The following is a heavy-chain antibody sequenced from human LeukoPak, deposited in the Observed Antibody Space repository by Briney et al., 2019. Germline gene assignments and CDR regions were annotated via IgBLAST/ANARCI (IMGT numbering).Heavy chain of an antibody. CDR1: GFTFDDYA. J-gene: IGHJ4*02. CDR3: ATDYRGTFDY. V-gene: IGHV3-9*01. CDR2: ISWNSGSI. Sequence: GGSLRLSCAASGFTFDDYAMHWVRQAPGKGLEWVSGISWNSGSIGYADSVKGRFTISRDNAKNSLYLQMNSLRVEDTAVYYCATDYRGTFDYWGQGTLVTVSS. D-gene: IGHD5-12*01.